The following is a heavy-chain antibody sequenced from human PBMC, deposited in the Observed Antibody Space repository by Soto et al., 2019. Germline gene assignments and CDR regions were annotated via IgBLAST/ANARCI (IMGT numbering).Heavy chain of an antibody. V-gene: IGHV1-69*13. CDR1: GGSFSRNA. Sequence: GASVKVSCKASGGSFSRNAIHWVRQAPGQGLEWMGGIIPMFPTTNYAQKFKGRGTITADESTTTAFMELRSLRSEDRAIYDCARDGASADYGDWGQGTLVTVSS. CDR3: ARDGASADYGD. J-gene: IGHJ4*02. CDR2: IIPMFPTT. D-gene: IGHD3-16*01.